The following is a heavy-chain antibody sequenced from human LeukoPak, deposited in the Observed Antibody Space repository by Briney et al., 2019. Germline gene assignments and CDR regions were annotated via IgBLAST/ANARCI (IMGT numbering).Heavy chain of an antibody. V-gene: IGHV1-58*02. J-gene: IGHJ6*02. CDR2: IFFGRGNT. D-gene: IGHD3-10*01. CDR1: GFTFTSSA. Sequence: SVKVSCKASGFTFTSSAMQWVRQARGQRLEWIGWIFFGRGNTNYAQKFQERVTIQRDMSTSTAYMELSSLRPEDTAVYYCAAELWFGGGYAMDVWGQGTTVTVSS. CDR3: AAELWFGGGYAMDV.